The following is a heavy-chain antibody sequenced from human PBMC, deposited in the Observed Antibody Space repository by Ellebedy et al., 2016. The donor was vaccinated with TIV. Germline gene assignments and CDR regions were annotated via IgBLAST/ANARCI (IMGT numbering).Heavy chain of an antibody. Sequence: KFQGRVTITADKSTSTAYMELSSLRSEDTAVYYCARDDSGSGWYYFDYWGQGSLVTVSS. CDR3: ARDDSGSGWYYFDY. D-gene: IGHD6-19*01. J-gene: IGHJ4*02. V-gene: IGHV1-69*04.